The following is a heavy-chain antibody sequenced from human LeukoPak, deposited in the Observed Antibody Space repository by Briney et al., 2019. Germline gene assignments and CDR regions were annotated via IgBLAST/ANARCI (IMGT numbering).Heavy chain of an antibody. CDR2: VFYSGST. CDR3: ARPGYCSGTSCYRNWYFDL. V-gene: IGHV4-39*07. J-gene: IGHJ2*01. Sequence: SETLSLTCTVSGGSISSSSYYWGWIRQPPGATLEWIGNVFYSGSTYYNPSLKSRVTISVDTSKNQFSLILTSVTAADTAVYYCARPGYCSGTSCYRNWYFDLWAVALWSLSPQ. D-gene: IGHD2-2*01. CDR1: GGSISSSSYY.